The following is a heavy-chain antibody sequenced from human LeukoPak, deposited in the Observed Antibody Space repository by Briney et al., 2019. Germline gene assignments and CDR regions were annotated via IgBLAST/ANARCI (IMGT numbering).Heavy chain of an antibody. D-gene: IGHD1-7*01. Sequence: ASVKVSCKASGYTFTGYYMHWVRQAPGQGLEWMGWINPNSGGTNYAQKFQGRVTMTRDTSISTAYMELSRLRSDDTAVYYCAREIAGTTGVDYWGQGTLVTVSS. CDR2: INPNSGGT. V-gene: IGHV1-2*02. CDR3: AREIAGTTGVDY. CDR1: GYTFTGYY. J-gene: IGHJ4*02.